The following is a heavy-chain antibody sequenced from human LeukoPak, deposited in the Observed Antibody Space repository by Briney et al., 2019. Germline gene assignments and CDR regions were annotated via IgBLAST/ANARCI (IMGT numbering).Heavy chain of an antibody. Sequence: GGSLRLSCAASGFTVDINYMTWVRQAPGKGLEWVSVIYSGGRTYYADSVKGRFTISRDNSKNTPYLQMNSLRVEDTAVYFCARYVIRGLFDYWGQGTLVTVSS. J-gene: IGHJ4*02. CDR2: IYSGGRT. D-gene: IGHD3-10*01. CDR3: ARYVIRGLFDY. CDR1: GFTVDINY. V-gene: IGHV3-53*01.